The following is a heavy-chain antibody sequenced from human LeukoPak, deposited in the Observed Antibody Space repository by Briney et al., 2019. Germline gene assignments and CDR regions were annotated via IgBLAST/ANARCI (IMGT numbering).Heavy chain of an antibody. D-gene: IGHD6-6*01. Sequence: GGSLRLSCVASGFTFNSYNMNWVRQAPGKGLEWVSYISSDSSTIFYADSVKGRFTISRDNVKNSLFLQLNSLRDEDTAVYYCARGPNSNWSGLDFWGQGTLLTVSS. V-gene: IGHV3-48*02. CDR2: ISSDSSTI. J-gene: IGHJ4*02. CDR3: ARGPNSNWSGLDF. CDR1: GFTFNSYN.